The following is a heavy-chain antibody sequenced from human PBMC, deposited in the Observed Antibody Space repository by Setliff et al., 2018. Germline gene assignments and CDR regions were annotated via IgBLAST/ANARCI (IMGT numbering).Heavy chain of an antibody. CDR3: ARDPGNGHYMDV. V-gene: IGHV4-4*08. J-gene: IGHJ6*03. CDR1: GGSISSYY. CDR2: IYASGST. Sequence: SETLSLTCTVSGGSISSYYWSWIRQPPGKGLEWIGYIYASGSTNYNPSLKSRVTLSVDTSKNQFSLKVSSVTAADTAVYYCARDPGNGHYMDVWGKGATVTVSS.